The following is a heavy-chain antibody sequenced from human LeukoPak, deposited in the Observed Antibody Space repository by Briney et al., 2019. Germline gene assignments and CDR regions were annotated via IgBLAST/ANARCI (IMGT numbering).Heavy chain of an antibody. CDR1: GFTFSSYA. V-gene: IGHV3-23*01. J-gene: IGHJ6*03. CDR2: ISGNAGST. Sequence: GGSLRLSCAASGFTFSSYAMSWVRQAPGKGLEWVSGISGNAGSTYYGGSVRGRFTISRDNSKNTLYLQMNSLRAEDTAVYYCAKPNEPYYYYYYMDVWGKGTTVTVSS. CDR3: AKPNEPYYYYYYMDV.